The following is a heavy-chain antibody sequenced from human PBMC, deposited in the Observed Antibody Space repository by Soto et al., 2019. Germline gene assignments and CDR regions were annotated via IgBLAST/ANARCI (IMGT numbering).Heavy chain of an antibody. CDR3: AKDKIAVAGTLDY. CDR2: ISYDGSNK. D-gene: IGHD6-19*01. CDR1: GFTFSSYG. V-gene: IGHV3-30*18. J-gene: IGHJ4*02. Sequence: PRGSLRLSCAASGFTFSSYGMHWVRQAPGKGLEWVAVISYDGSNKYYADSVKGRFTISRDNSKNTLYLQMNSLRAEDTAVYYCAKDKIAVAGTLDYWGQGTLVTVSS.